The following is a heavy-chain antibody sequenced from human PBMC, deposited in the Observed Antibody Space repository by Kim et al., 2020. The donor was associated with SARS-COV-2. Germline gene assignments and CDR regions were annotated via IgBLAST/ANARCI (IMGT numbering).Heavy chain of an antibody. Sequence: SLKSRVTISVDTSKNQFSLKLSSVTAADTAVYYCARANPYSSGWYYFDYWGQGTLVTVSS. CDR3: ARANPYSSGWYYFDY. D-gene: IGHD6-19*01. V-gene: IGHV4-30-2*04. J-gene: IGHJ4*02.